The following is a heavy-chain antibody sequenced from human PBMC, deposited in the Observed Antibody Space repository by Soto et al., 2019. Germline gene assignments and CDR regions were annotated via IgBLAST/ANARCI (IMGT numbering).Heavy chain of an antibody. CDR1: GFSLSNSRMG. CDR2: IFSNDGK. J-gene: IGHJ4*02. Sequence: QVTLKESGPVLVKPTETLTLTCTVSGFSLSNSRMGVSWIRQPPGKALEWLAHIFSNDGKSYSTSLKSRLTISKDTSKSQVVLTMTNMDPVDTATYYCARMVAFDARYSSGSADYWGQGTLVTVSS. D-gene: IGHD6-19*01. CDR3: ARMVAFDARYSSGSADY. V-gene: IGHV2-26*01.